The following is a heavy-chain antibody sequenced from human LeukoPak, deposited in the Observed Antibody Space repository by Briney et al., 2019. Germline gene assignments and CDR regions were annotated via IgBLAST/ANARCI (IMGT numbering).Heavy chain of an antibody. V-gene: IGHV4-59*08. CDR3: ASRRVGAFDY. D-gene: IGHD1-26*01. J-gene: IGHJ4*02. Sequence: SETLSLTCTVSGGSISSYYWSWIRQPPGKGLEWIGYIYYSGSTNYNPSLKSRVTIPIDTSKNEFSLKLSSVTAADTAVYYCASRRVGAFDYWGQGTLVTVSS. CDR2: IYYSGST. CDR1: GGSISSYY.